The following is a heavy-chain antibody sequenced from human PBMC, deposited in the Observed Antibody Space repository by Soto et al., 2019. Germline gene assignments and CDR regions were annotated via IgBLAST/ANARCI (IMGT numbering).Heavy chain of an antibody. CDR3: VRISFSSIAVTQFDS. CDR2: VYYSGST. CDR1: GGSSSSVDYY. J-gene: IGHJ4*02. Sequence: SETLSLTCAVSGGSSSSVDYYWTWIRQPPRKGLEWIGYVYYSGSTNYNPSLKSRVTISIDRSKKQFSLNLRSVAAGDTAVYYCVRISFSSIAVTQFDSRGQGTLVTVFS. V-gene: IGHV4-61*08. D-gene: IGHD6-19*01.